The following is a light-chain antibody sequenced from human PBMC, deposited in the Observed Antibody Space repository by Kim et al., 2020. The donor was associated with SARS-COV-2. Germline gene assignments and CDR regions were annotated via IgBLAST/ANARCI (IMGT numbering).Light chain of an antibody. CDR3: AAWDDSLSAVV. CDR2: RNN. CDR1: SSNIGTNY. J-gene: IGLJ2*01. V-gene: IGLV1-47*01. Sequence: GQRVTISCSGSSSNIGTNYVYWYEQLPGTAPKLLIYRNNQRPSAVPDRFSGSKSGTSASLAIRGLRSEDEADYYCAAWDDSLSAVVFGGGTKVTVL.